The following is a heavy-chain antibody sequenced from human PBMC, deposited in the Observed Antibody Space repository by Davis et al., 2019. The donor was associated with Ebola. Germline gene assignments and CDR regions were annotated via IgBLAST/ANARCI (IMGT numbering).Heavy chain of an antibody. V-gene: IGHV4-34*01. J-gene: IGHJ3*02. CDR1: AASFSAHF. CDR3: ARHWGRSFDM. CDR2: IHHSGST. Sequence: MPSETLSLTCAVYAASFSAHFWSWIRQLPGQGLEWIGEIHHSGSTKRNPSLRSRVTISPDTSKNQFSLKLSSVTAADTAVYYCARHWGRSFDMWGQGTVVTVSS. D-gene: IGHD7-27*01.